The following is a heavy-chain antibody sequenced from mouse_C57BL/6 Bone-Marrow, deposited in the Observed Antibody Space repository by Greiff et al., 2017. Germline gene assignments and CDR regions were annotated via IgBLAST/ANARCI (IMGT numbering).Heavy chain of an antibody. CDR1: GYTFTDYK. J-gene: IGHJ2*01. V-gene: IGHV1-22*01. CDR3: ARRPGGDY. Sequence: EVQLQQSGPELVKPGASVKMSCTASGYTFTDYKMHWVKQSHGKSLEWIGYINPNNGGTSYTQKFKGKITLTVHKSSSTAYMDLRSLTSEESAFYYCARRPGGDYWGQGTTLTVSS. CDR2: INPNNGGT.